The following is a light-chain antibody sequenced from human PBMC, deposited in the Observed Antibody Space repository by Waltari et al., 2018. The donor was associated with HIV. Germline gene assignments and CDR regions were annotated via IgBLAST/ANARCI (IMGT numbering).Light chain of an antibody. J-gene: IGLJ3*02. CDR2: EVT. Sequence: QYALTQPPSVSGSLGQSVTISCTGTSSDIGAYNHVSWYQQSPGTAPKLRIYEVTHRPSGVPVRFSGSKSGNTASLTISGLQADDEADYYCSSYTTSSTWVFGGGTKLTVL. CDR1: SSDIGAYNH. CDR3: SSYTTSSTWV. V-gene: IGLV2-18*02.